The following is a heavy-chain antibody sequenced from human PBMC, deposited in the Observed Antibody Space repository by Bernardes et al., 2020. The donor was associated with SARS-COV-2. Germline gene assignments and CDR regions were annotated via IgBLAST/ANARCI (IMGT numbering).Heavy chain of an antibody. CDR1: RYSFTNYW. Sequence: GESLKISCKGSRYSFTNYWIGWVRQMPGKGLEWMGFIYPGDSDTRYSPSFQGQVTFSADKSISTAYLQWSSLKASDTAIYYCARLGHLDTAMVTPLDYWGQGTTVTVSS. V-gene: IGHV5-51*01. CDR3: ARLGHLDTAMVTPLDY. D-gene: IGHD5-18*01. J-gene: IGHJ4*03. CDR2: IYPGDSDT.